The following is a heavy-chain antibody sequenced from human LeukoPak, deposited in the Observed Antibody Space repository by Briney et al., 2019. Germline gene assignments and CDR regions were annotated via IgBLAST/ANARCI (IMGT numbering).Heavy chain of an antibody. J-gene: IGHJ4*02. CDR2: ISGSGGST. Sequence: GGSLRLSCAASGFTFSSYAMSWVRQAPGKGLEWVSAISGSGGSTYHADSVKGRFTISRDNSKNTLYLQMNSLTVEDTAVYYCVKDRVPDGRYSVDYWGQGTLVTVSS. V-gene: IGHV3-23*01. CDR3: VKDRVPDGRYSVDY. D-gene: IGHD3-16*02. CDR1: GFTFSSYA.